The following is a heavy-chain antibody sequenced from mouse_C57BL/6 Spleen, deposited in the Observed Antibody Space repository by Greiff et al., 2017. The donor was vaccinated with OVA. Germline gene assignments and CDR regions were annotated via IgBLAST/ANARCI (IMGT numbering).Heavy chain of an antibody. V-gene: IGHV1-64*01. Sequence: VQLQQPGAELVKPGASVKLSCKASGYTFTSYWMHWVKQRPGQGLEWIGMIHPNSGSTNYNEKFKSKATLTVDKSSSTAYMQLSSLTSEDSAVYYWARDYGSSSFAYWGQGTLGTVSA. J-gene: IGHJ3*01. CDR1: GYTFTSYW. CDR2: IHPNSGST. CDR3: ARDYGSSSFAY. D-gene: IGHD1-1*01.